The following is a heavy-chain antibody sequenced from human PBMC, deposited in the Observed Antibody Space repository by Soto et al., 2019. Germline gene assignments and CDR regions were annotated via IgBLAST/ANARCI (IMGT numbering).Heavy chain of an antibody. CDR1: GYTFTGYY. D-gene: IGHD3-10*01. CDR3: ARGFGESPNY. V-gene: IGHV1-2*02. J-gene: IGHJ4*02. Sequence: ASVKVSCKASGYTFTGYYMHWVRQAPGQGLEWMGWINPNSGGTNYAQKFQGGVIMTRDTSISTAYMELSRLRPDDTAVYYCARGFGESPNYWGQGTLVTVSS. CDR2: INPNSGGT.